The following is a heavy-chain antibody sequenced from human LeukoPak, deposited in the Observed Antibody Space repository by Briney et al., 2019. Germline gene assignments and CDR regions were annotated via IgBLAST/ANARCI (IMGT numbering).Heavy chain of an antibody. V-gene: IGHV3-20*04. J-gene: IGHJ6*03. CDR2: INWNGGST. CDR1: AFTFDDYG. CDR3: VREHYNYYMDV. Sequence: GGSLRLSCAASAFTFDDYGMHWVRQAPEKGLEWVSGINWNGGSTDYADSVKGRFTISRDNGKNSLYLQMNSLRAEDTALYYCVREHYNYYMDVWGKGTTVTVSS.